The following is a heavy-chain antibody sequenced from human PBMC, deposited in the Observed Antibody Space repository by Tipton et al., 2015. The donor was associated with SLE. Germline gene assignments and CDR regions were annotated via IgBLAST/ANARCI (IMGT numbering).Heavy chain of an antibody. D-gene: IGHD6-13*01. V-gene: IGHV4-31*03. J-gene: IGHJ6*03. CDR1: GGSISSGGYY. Sequence: TLSLTCTVSGGSISSGGYYWSWIRQYPGKGLEWIGYISYSGSTNYNSSLKSRLTISVDTSKNQFSLKLSSVTAADTAVYYCARSQRVQHNYYYYMGVWGKGTTVTVSS. CDR2: ISYSGST. CDR3: ARSQRVQHNYYYYMGV.